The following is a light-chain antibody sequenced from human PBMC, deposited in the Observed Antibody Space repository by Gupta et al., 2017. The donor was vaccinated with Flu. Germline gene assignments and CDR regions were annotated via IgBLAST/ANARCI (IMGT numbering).Light chain of an antibody. J-gene: IGKJ4*01. CDR2: DTS. V-gene: IGKV3-11*01. Sequence: VLTQSPATLSWSPGERATLHCRASQTIRNFFAWDQQKPGQAPRLLSYDTSNRATGIKGRFSGSGSGTDFSRASRSLEPEDCEGYDGQLSSAFGGGTKVEIK. CDR1: QTIRNF. CDR3: QLSSA.